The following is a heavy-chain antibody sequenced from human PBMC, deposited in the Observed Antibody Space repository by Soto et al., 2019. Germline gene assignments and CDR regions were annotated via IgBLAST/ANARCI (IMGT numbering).Heavy chain of an antibody. CDR2: INPSGGST. J-gene: IGHJ5*02. D-gene: IGHD6-6*01. CDR1: GYTVTSCY. CDR3: ARGEYRSSYADNWFDH. Sequence: ASVKVSGRASGYTVTSCYMHWVRQAPGQGLEWMGIINPSGGSTSYAQKFQGRVTMTRDTSTSTVYMELSSLRSEDTAVYYCARGEYRSSYADNWFDHWGQGTLATVSS. V-gene: IGHV1-46*01.